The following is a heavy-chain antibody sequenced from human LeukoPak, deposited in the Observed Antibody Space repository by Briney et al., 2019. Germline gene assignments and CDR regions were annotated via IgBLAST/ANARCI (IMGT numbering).Heavy chain of an antibody. D-gene: IGHD3-22*01. CDR1: GGSISSYY. CDR3: ARSPMIVTAFDI. J-gene: IGHJ3*02. Sequence: KPSETLSLTCTVSGGSISSYYWSWIRQPPGKGLEWIGYIYYSGSTNYNPSLKSRVTISVDTSKNQFSLKLSSVTAADTAVYYCARSPMIVTAFDIRGQGTMVTVSS. V-gene: IGHV4-59*08. CDR2: IYYSGST.